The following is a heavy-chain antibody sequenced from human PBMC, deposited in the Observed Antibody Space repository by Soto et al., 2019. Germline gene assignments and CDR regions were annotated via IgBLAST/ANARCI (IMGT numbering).Heavy chain of an antibody. D-gene: IGHD3-9*01. Sequence: SETLSLTCVVSGGSFSTYYYNWIRQSPGKGLEWIGEINHSGSNNYSPSLKSRVTMSLDTSKNQFSLKLTSVTAADTAVYYCARGGSNDWQVTFDIWGQGTMVTVSS. CDR2: INHSGSN. V-gene: IGHV4-34*01. J-gene: IGHJ3*02. CDR1: GGSFSTYY. CDR3: ARGGSNDWQVTFDI.